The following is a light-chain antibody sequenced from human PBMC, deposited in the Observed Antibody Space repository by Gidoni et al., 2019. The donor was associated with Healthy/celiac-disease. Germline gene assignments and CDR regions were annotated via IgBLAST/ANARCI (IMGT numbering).Light chain of an antibody. Sequence: IPLTQSPSSLSASVGARITITFRASQSIRSYLNWYQQKPGKAPKLLIYAASSLQSGVPSRLSRSGSGTDFTLTSSSMQPEDFSTYYCQQSYSTLTWTCGQXTKVKIK. CDR2: AAS. V-gene: IGKV1-39*01. J-gene: IGKJ1*01. CDR3: QQSYSTLTWT. CDR1: QSIRSY.